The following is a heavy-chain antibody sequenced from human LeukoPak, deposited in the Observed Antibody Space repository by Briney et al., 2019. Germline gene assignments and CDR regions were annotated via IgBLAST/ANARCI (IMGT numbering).Heavy chain of an antibody. V-gene: IGHV4-34*01. J-gene: IGHJ6*02. CDR2: INHSGST. Sequence: SETLSLTCAVYGGSFSGYYWSWIRQPPGKGLEWIGEINHSGSTNYNPSLKSRVTISVDTSKNQFCLKLSSVTAADTAVYYCARVWRYYDSSGYYYSYYYYYGMEVWGQGTTVTVSS. CDR1: GGSFSGYY. D-gene: IGHD3-22*01. CDR3: ARVWRYYDSSGYYYSYYYYYGMEV.